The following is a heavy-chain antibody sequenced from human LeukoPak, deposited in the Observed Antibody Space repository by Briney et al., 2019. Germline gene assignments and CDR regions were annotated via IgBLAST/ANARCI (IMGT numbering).Heavy chain of an antibody. D-gene: IGHD3-3*01. Sequence: ASVKVSCKASGYTFTGYYMHWVRQAPGQGLEWMGWINPNSGGTNYAQKFQGRVTMTRDTSICTAYMELSRLRSDDTAVYYCARVLFGVVTPFDYWGQGTLVTVSS. V-gene: IGHV1-2*02. CDR1: GYTFTGYY. CDR2: INPNSGGT. CDR3: ARVLFGVVTPFDY. J-gene: IGHJ4*02.